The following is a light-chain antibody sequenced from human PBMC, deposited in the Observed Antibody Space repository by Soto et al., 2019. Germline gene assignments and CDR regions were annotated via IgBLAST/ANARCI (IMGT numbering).Light chain of an antibody. J-gene: IGLJ1*01. CDR2: SNN. CDR3: AAWDDSLNGYV. V-gene: IGLV1-44*01. Sequence: SVVPQPPPGFGAPGPGGPIPCFGSSSHIGSNTVNWYQQLPGTAPKLLIYSNNQRPSGVPDRFSGSKSGTSASLAISGLQSEDEADYYCAAWDDSLNGYVFGTGTKVPVL. CDR1: SSHIGSNT.